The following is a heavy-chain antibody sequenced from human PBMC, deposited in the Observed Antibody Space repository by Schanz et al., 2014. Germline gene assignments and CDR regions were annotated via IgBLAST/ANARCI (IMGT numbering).Heavy chain of an antibody. CDR2: ISGSGGST. J-gene: IGHJ4*02. D-gene: IGHD6-13*01. Sequence: EVQLVESGGGLVQPGGSLRLSCAASGFTFSTSAMSWVRQVPGKGLEWVSAISGSGGSTYYADSVKGRFTISRDNSKSTLYLQMNSLRAEDTAVYYCAKSQGSSFDSWGQGTLVTVSS. CDR3: AKSQGSSFDS. V-gene: IGHV3-23*04. CDR1: GFTFSTSA.